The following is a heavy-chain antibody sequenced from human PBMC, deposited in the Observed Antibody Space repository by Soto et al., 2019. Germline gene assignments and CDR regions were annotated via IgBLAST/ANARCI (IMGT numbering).Heavy chain of an antibody. D-gene: IGHD3-10*01. J-gene: IGHJ4*02. CDR2: IKEDGSET. CDR1: GFTFNSFW. Sequence: EVQLVESGGGLVQPGGSLRLSCASSGFTFNSFWMSWVRQAPGQGLQWVANIKEDGSETSYVDSVKGRFTISRDNAKNSLHLQMDSLRSEDTAVYFCATPELLWFGELLHYWGQGTLVSVSS. V-gene: IGHV3-7*03. CDR3: ATPELLWFGELLHY.